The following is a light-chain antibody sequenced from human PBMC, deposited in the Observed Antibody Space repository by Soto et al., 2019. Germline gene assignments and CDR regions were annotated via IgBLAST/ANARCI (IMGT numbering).Light chain of an antibody. CDR3: QQYGSSPQT. J-gene: IGKJ1*01. CDR2: FAS. CDR1: QSVSTN. V-gene: IGKV3-15*01. Sequence: VMTQSAATLSVSPGERAALSCRASQSVSTNLAWYQQKPGQPPRPLIYFASTRATAVPARFTAGGSGTEFTLTISRLEPEDFAVYYCQQYGSSPQTFGQGTKVDIK.